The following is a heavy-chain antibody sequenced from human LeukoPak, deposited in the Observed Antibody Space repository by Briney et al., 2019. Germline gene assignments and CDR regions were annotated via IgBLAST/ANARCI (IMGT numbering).Heavy chain of an antibody. D-gene: IGHD6-13*01. V-gene: IGHV3-23*01. CDR1: GFTFTNYA. J-gene: IGHJ4*01. CDR2: ITGSFNSA. CDR3: AKDSQLLFHDRYYFDY. Sequence: GGSLRLSCAASGFTFTNYAMSWVRQAPGKGLEWVSAITGSFNSAYYADSVKGRFTISRDNSKNTLYLLMNSLRAEDTALYYCAKDSQLLFHDRYYFDYWGHGTLVTVFS.